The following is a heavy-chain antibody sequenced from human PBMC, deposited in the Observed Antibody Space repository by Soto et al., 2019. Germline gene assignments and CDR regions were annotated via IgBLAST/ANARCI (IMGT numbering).Heavy chain of an antibody. J-gene: IGHJ6*02. V-gene: IGHV3-23*01. CDR1: VFTFSSYA. D-gene: IGHD3-3*01. CDR2: ISGSGGST. Sequence: PGWSLRLACASSVFTFSSYAMRWVRQAPGKGLEWVSAISGSGGSTYYADSVKGRFTISRDNSKNTLYLQMNSLRAEDTAVYYCAKDLLRFLEWSTKGGYYGMDVWGQGTTVTVSS. CDR3: AKDLLRFLEWSTKGGYYGMDV.